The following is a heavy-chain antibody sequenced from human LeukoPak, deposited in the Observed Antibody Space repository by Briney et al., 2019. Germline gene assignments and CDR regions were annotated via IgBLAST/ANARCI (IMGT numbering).Heavy chain of an antibody. CDR2: ISYDGSNK. CDR1: GFTFSSYA. CDR3: AKRGMYYYDSSGYHTFDY. D-gene: IGHD3-22*01. V-gene: IGHV3-30*04. Sequence: PGGSLRLSCAASGFTFSSYAMHWVRQAPGKGLEWVAVISYDGSNKYYADSVKGRFTISRDNSKNTLYLQMNSLRAEDTAVYYCAKRGMYYYDSSGYHTFDYWGQGTLVTVSS. J-gene: IGHJ4*02.